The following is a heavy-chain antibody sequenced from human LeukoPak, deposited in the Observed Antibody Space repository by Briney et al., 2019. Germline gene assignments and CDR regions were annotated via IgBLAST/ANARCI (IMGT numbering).Heavy chain of an antibody. Sequence: GGSLRLSCAASGFTFSDFALTWVRQAPGKGLEWVSSISGVNTFYANSVKGRFSISRDNYKNTLYLQMSSLRAEDTAVYYCTRDPNGNYVGAFDFQRWGQGSLVTVSS. CDR3: TRDPNGNYVGAFDFQR. D-gene: IGHD4-17*01. CDR2: ISGVNT. J-gene: IGHJ1*01. CDR1: GFTFSDFA. V-gene: IGHV3-23*01.